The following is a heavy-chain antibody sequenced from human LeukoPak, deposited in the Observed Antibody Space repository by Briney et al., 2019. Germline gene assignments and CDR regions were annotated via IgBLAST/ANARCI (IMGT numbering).Heavy chain of an antibody. Sequence: GVSLSLSCAASGFSFSSYPMSWVRQAPGKVLEWVSAISGSGGSTYYADSAKGRFTISRDNSKNTLYLQMNSLRAEDTAVYYCANLAARTDYWGQGTLVTVSS. CDR2: ISGSGGST. V-gene: IGHV3-23*01. D-gene: IGHD6-6*01. J-gene: IGHJ4*02. CDR3: ANLAARTDY. CDR1: GFSFSSYP.